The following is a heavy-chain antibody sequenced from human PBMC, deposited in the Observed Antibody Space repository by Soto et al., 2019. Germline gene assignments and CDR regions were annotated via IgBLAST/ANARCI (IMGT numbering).Heavy chain of an antibody. J-gene: IGHJ4*02. CDR1: GFTFSDYY. CDR2: ISSSGSTI. Sequence: GGSLRLSCAASGFTFSDYYMSWIRQAPGKGLEWVSYISSSGSTIYYADSVKGRFTISRDNAKNSLYLQMNSLRAEDTAVYYCARDSGAARPKAYFDYWGQGTLVTVSS. D-gene: IGHD6-6*01. V-gene: IGHV3-11*01. CDR3: ARDSGAARPKAYFDY.